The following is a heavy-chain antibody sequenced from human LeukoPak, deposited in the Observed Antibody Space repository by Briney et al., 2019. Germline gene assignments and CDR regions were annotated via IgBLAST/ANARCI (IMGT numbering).Heavy chain of an antibody. J-gene: IGHJ4*02. D-gene: IGHD3-16*02. CDR1: GFSISRYG. CDR2: TRYDGSNK. Sequence: GGSLRLSCARSGFSISRYGMHWVRQPPGKGLEWVAFTRYDGSNKYFADSVKGRFTISRDNSKNTLYLQMQSLRLEDSAIYYCAKDLFGDYVWGTYRAIDTWGQGTLVTVSS. CDR3: AKDLFGDYVWGTYRAIDT. V-gene: IGHV3-30*02.